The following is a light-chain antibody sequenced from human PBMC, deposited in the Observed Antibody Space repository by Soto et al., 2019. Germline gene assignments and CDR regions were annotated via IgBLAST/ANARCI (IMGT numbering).Light chain of an antibody. CDR3: QSYDSSSWV. V-gene: IGLV1-40*01. J-gene: IGLJ3*02. Sequence: QAVVTQPPSVSGAPGQRVTISCTGSSSNIGAGFHVHWYQQLPGTAPKLLIYANTNRPSGVPDRFSGSKSGTSASLAITGLQAEDEADYYCQSYDSSSWVFGGGTQLTVL. CDR1: SSNIGAGFH. CDR2: ANT.